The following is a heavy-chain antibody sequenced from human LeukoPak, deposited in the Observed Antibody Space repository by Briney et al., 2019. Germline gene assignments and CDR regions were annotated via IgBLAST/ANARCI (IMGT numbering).Heavy chain of an antibody. V-gene: IGHV5-51*01. CDR2: IYPGDSDT. CDR1: GCSFTTYW. Sequence: GESLKISFKGSGCSFTTYWIGWVRPRPGKGLEWMGIIYPGDSDTRYSPSFQGQVTISADKSISTAYLQWSSLKASDAAIYYCARRLPAPEAFDIWGQGTMVTVSS. J-gene: IGHJ3*02. CDR3: ARRLPAPEAFDI. D-gene: IGHD2-2*01.